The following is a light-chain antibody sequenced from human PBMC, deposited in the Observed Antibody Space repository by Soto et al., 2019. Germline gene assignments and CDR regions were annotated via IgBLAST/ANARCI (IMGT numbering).Light chain of an antibody. V-gene: IGKV3-11*01. Sequence: EIVLTQSPATLSLSPGERATLSCRASQSIISYLAWYQQKPGQAPRLLIYDASNRATGIPARFSGSGSGTDFTLTISSLEPEDFAVYYCQQRSNWPPATFGQGTKLEIK. CDR1: QSIISY. CDR3: QQRSNWPPAT. CDR2: DAS. J-gene: IGKJ2*01.